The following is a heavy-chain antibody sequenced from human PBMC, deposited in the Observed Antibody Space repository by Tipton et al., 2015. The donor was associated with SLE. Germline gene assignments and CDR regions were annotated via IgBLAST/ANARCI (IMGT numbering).Heavy chain of an antibody. D-gene: IGHD3-3*01. Sequence: GLVKPSETLSLTCTVSGDSISRYYWTWIRQPPGKRLEWIAYIYHSGITNYNPSLQSRVTISVDRSKNQFSLKLSSVTAADTAVYYCAREGGDYDFWSGYNWFDPWGQGTLVTVSS. CDR3: AREGGDYDFWSGYNWFDP. J-gene: IGHJ5*02. CDR1: GDSISRYY. CDR2: IYHSGIT. V-gene: IGHV4-59*12.